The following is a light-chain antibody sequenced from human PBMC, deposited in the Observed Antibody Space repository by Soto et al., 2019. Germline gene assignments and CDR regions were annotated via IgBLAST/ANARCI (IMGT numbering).Light chain of an antibody. CDR1: QGISSW. Sequence: DIQMTQSPSSVSASVGDRVTITCRASQGISSWLAWYQQKPGKAPKLLIYAASSLESGFPSRFTGSGSGTDFTLIISGQQREDFVMDYCHQAYRLPLCFGGGTEVEI. J-gene: IGKJ4*01. CDR2: AAS. CDR3: HQAYRLPLC. V-gene: IGKV1-12*01.